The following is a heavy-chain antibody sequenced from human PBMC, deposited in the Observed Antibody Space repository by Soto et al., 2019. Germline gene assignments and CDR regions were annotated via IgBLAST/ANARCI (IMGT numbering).Heavy chain of an antibody. CDR1: GGTFSNHA. Sequence: QVHLVQSGAEVKKPGSSVKVSCKASGGTFSNHAINWVRQAPGQGLEWMGRIIPIFTTTNYAQKFQGRVTITADESTITAYMELSSLKHDDTAVYYCAREVAADGTFREDVFDIWGQVTLVTVSS. V-gene: IGHV1-69*12. J-gene: IGHJ3*02. CDR2: IIPIFTTT. D-gene: IGHD6-13*01. CDR3: AREVAADGTFREDVFDI.